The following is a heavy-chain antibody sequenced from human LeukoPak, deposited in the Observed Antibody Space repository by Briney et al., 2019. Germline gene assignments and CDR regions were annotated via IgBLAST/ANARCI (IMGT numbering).Heavy chain of an antibody. CDR3: ARSIAVAGIPCLDY. CDR2: IDWDDDK. Sequence: SGPALVKPTQTLTLTCTFSGFSLSTSGMCVSWIRQPPGKALEWLARIDWDDDKYYSTPLKTRLTISKDTSKNQVVLTMTNMDPVDTATYYCARSIAVAGIPCLDYWGQGTLVTVSS. V-gene: IGHV2-70*11. CDR1: GFSLSTSGMC. J-gene: IGHJ4*02. D-gene: IGHD6-19*01.